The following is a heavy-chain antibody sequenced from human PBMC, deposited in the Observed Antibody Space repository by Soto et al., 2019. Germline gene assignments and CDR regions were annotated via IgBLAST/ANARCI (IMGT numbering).Heavy chain of an antibody. Sequence: PGGSLRLSCSASGFTFSSYAMHWVRQAPGKGLEYVSAISSNGGSTYYADSVKGRFTISRDNSKNTLYLQMSSLRAEDTAVYYCVKGIRSSPSVGWLDPWGQGPLVTVYS. V-gene: IGHV3-64D*06. J-gene: IGHJ5*02. CDR3: VKGIRSSPSVGWLDP. CDR2: ISSNGGST. D-gene: IGHD6-6*01. CDR1: GFTFSSYA.